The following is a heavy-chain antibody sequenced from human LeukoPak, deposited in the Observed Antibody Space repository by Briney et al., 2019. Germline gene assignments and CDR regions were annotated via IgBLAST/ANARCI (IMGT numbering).Heavy chain of an antibody. CDR3: ARDTAVAGIFDY. V-gene: IGHV4-4*07. D-gene: IGHD6-19*01. CDR2: IYTSGST. Sequence: SETLSLTCTVSGGPISSYYWSWIRQPAGKGLEWIGRIYTSGSTNYNPSLKSRVTISVDKSKNQFSLKLSSVTAADTAVYYCARDTAVAGIFDYWGQGTLVTVSS. CDR1: GGPISSYY. J-gene: IGHJ4*02.